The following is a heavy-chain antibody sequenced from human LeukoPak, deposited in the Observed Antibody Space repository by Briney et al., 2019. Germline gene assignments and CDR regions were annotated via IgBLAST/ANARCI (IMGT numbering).Heavy chain of an antibody. CDR1: GFTFSGYG. CDR2: IWYDGSNK. Sequence: GGSLRLSCAASGFTFSGYGMHWVRQAPGKGLEWVAVIWYDGSNKYYADSVKGRFTISRDNSKNTLYLQMNSLRAEDTAVYYCARDDNGGNYAFDIWGQGTMVTVSS. CDR3: ARDDNGGNYAFDI. J-gene: IGHJ3*02. V-gene: IGHV3-33*01. D-gene: IGHD2-21*02.